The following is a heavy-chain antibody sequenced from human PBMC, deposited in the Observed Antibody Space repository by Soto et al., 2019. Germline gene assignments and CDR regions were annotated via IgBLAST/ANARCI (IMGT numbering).Heavy chain of an antibody. CDR1: GYSFTSYW. D-gene: IGHD2-2*01. CDR3: ATQGSITCPEGYYYYMYV. Sequence: GESLKISCKGSGYSFTSYWICWVRQMPGKGLEWMGIIYPGDSDTRYSPSFQGQVTISADKSISTAYLQWSSLKASDTAMYYCATQGSITCPEGYYYYMYVWGKGTTVTVS. J-gene: IGHJ6*03. V-gene: IGHV5-51*01. CDR2: IYPGDSDT.